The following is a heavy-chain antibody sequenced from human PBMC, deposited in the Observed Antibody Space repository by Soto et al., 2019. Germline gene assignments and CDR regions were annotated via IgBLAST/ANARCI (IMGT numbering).Heavy chain of an antibody. J-gene: IGHJ6*02. CDR2: IYYSGTT. Sequence: SETLSLTCSVSGGSISSVGYYWSWIRQNPGKGLEWIGYIYYSGTTYYNPSLKSRVTISEDTSKNHFSLNLSSVTAADTAVFYCARVGGDTGEIAPGMDVWGQGTTVTVSS. CDR1: GGSISSVGYY. D-gene: IGHD1-26*01. V-gene: IGHV4-31*03. CDR3: ARVGGDTGEIAPGMDV.